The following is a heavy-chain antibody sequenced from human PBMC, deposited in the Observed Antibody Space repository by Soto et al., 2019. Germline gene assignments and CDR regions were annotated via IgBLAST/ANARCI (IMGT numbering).Heavy chain of an antibody. D-gene: IGHD3-10*01. CDR3: ARDGPMDRAFDI. Sequence: ASVKVSWKASGDTFTSYGISWVRQAPGQGLEWMGWISAYNGNTNYAQKLQGRVTMTTDTSTSTAYMELRSLRSDDTAVYYCARDGPMDRAFDIWGQGTMVTVSS. V-gene: IGHV1-18*01. CDR1: GDTFTSYG. J-gene: IGHJ3*02. CDR2: ISAYNGNT.